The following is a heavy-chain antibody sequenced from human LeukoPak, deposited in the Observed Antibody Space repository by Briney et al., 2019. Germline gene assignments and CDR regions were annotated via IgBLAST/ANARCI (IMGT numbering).Heavy chain of an antibody. V-gene: IGHV3-23*01. D-gene: IGHD6-19*01. Sequence: PGGSLRLSCAASGFTFSSYGMSWVRQAPGKGLEWVSAISGSGGSTYYADSVKGRFTISRDNSKNTLYLQMNSLRAEDTAVYYCAKGSGWYNPRPDRFRFDYWGQGTLVTVSS. J-gene: IGHJ4*02. CDR1: GFTFSSYG. CDR2: ISGSGGST. CDR3: AKGSGWYNPRPDRFRFDY.